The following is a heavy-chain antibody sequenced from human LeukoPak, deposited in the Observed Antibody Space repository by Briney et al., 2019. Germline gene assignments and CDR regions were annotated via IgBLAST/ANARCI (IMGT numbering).Heavy chain of an antibody. CDR1: GFTFSSYW. J-gene: IGHJ3*02. V-gene: IGHV3-7*01. Sequence: PGGSLRLSCAASGFTFSSYWMTWVRQAPGKGLDWVANIKQDGSEKYYVDSVKGRFSISRDNAKNSLYLQMNSLRAEDTAVYYCAFGYAHDAFDIWGQGTMVTVSS. CDR3: AFGYAHDAFDI. D-gene: IGHD2-2*01. CDR2: IKQDGSEK.